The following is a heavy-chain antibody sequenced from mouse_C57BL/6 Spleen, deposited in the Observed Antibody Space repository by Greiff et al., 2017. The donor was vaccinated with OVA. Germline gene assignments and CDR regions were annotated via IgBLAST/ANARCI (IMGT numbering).Heavy chain of an antibody. D-gene: IGHD1-1*01. V-gene: IGHV1-15*01. CDR2: IDPETGGT. J-gene: IGHJ2*01. Sequence: QVQLQQSGAELVRPGASVTLSCKASGYTFTDYEMHWVKQTPVHGLEWIGAIDPETGGTAYNQKFKGKAILTADKSSSTAYMELRSLTSEDSAVYYCTREGTVVFDYWGQGTTLTVSS. CDR3: TREGTVVFDY. CDR1: GYTFTDYE.